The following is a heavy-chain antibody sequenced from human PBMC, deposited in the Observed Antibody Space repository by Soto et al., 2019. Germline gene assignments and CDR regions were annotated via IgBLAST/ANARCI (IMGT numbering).Heavy chain of an antibody. CDR3: AQTLGLAVAGPGRFDL. CDR2: IIPIFGRA. V-gene: IGHV1-69*12. Sequence: QVQLVQSGAEVKKPGSSVKVSCKASGGTFSSYAISWVRQAPGQGLEWMGGIIPIFGRANYAQNFQGRVTITAAAPTSTAYMELRSLRSEDTAVYYCAQTLGLAVAGPGRFDLWGRGTLVTVSS. J-gene: IGHJ2*01. CDR1: GGTFSSYA. D-gene: IGHD6-19*01.